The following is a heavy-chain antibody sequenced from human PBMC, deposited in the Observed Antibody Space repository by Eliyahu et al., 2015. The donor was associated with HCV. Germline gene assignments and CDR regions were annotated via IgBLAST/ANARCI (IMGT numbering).Heavy chain of an antibody. J-gene: IGHJ5*02. CDR2: IHYSGST. D-gene: IGHD6-19*01. CDR1: GGSITTYY. V-gene: IGHV4-59*01. CDR3: ASGGGGIAVTGTGGWFDP. Sequence: QVQLQESGPGLVKPSETLSLTCTXSGGSITTYYWSWIRQPPGKGLEWIGYIHYSGSTNYNPSLKSRVTISIDTSKNQFSLKLTSVTAADTAMYYCASGGGGIAVTGTGGWFDPWGQGTLVTVSS.